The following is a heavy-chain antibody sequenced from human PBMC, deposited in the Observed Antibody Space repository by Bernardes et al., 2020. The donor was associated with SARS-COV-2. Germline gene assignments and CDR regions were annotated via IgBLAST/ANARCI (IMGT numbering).Heavy chain of an antibody. CDR1: EFTFSRFW. V-gene: IGHV3-74*01. D-gene: IGHD3-22*01. CDR3: ARDVAGRDSGYLVPFDY. J-gene: IGHJ4*02. Sequence: GGSLRLSCAASEFTFSRFWMHWVRQVPGKGLVWVSRINEHGTITNYADSVKGRFTISRDNAKNTLFLQMSSLRAEDTAVYYCARDVAGRDSGYLVPFDYWGQGTLVTVSS. CDR2: INEHGTIT.